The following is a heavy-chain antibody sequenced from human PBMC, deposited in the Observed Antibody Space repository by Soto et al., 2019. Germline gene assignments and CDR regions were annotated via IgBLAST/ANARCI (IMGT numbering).Heavy chain of an antibody. CDR2: IYSSGNT. D-gene: IGHD4-4*01. CDR3: ARGLSADTLVTCYFDY. Sequence: QVHLQESGPGLVKPSQTLSLTCPVSGGSISISDYYWSWIRQPPGKGLEWIGYIYSSGNTYYNPPLKSRLTISVDTSKNQFSLKLNSVTAEDTALCFCARGLSADTLVTCYFDYWGQGTLVTGSS. CDR1: GGSISISDYY. V-gene: IGHV4-31*03. J-gene: IGHJ4*02.